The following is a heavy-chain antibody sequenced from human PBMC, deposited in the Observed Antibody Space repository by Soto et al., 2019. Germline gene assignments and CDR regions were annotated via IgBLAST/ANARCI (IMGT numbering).Heavy chain of an antibody. CDR3: ALIGIAAAVDWLDP. CDR1: GYTFTSYG. D-gene: IGHD6-13*01. CDR2: ISAYNGNT. Sequence: ASVKVSCKASGYTFTSYGISWVRQAPGQGLEWTGWISAYNGNTNYAQKLQGRVTMTTDTSTSTAYMELRSLRSDDTAVYYCALIGIAAAVDWLDPWGKGTLVTVSS. V-gene: IGHV1-18*01. J-gene: IGHJ5*02.